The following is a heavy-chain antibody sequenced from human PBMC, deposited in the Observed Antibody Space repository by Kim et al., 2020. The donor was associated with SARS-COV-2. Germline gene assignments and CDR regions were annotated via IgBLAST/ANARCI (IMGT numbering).Heavy chain of an antibody. J-gene: IGHJ6*02. V-gene: IGHV3-74*01. CDR1: GFTVTDYW. D-gene: IGHD4-4*01. CDR2: IRSGGTGI. CDR3: TSDTVLYGLDV. Sequence: GGSLRLSCATSGFTVTDYWMHWVRQAPGKGLVWVSRIRSGGTGISYADSVKGRFTISRGNVNNTLYLQMNNLKAEDTALYFCTSDTVLYGLDVWGQGTPVTVSS.